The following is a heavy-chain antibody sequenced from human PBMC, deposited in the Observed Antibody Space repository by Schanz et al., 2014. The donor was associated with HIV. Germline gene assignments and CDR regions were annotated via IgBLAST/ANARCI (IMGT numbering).Heavy chain of an antibody. V-gene: IGHV1-2*02. D-gene: IGHD4-4*01. Sequence: QVQLVQSGAEVKKPGASVKVSCKASGYTFTDYFIHWVRQAPGQGLEWMGWMNPNSGNTFYAQKFQGRVTMTTDTSTSTAYMELRSLRSDDTAVYYCAREKTTLNWFDPWGQGTLVTVSS. J-gene: IGHJ5*02. CDR1: GYTFTDYF. CDR3: AREKTTLNWFDP. CDR2: MNPNSGNT.